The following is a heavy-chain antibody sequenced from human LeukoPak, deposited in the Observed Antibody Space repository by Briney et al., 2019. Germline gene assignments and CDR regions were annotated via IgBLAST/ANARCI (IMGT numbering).Heavy chain of an antibody. V-gene: IGHV3-7*01. D-gene: IGHD3-3*01. CDR3: ARGMVWSRLFDY. CDR2: IKQDGREK. Sequence: GGSLRLSCAASGFTYSNYWMNWVRRAPGKGREWVANIKQDGREKYYVDSVKGRFAISRDNAKNSLYLQMNSLRVEDTAVYYCARGMVWSRLFDYWGQGTLVTVSS. CDR1: GFTYSNYW. J-gene: IGHJ4*02.